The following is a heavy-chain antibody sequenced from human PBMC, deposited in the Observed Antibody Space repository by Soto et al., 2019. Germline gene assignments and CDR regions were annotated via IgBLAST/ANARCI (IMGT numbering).Heavy chain of an antibody. CDR3: ARDPTDYGGGEYYYYGLAV. CDR1: GGSISSGDYY. V-gene: IGHV4-30-4*01. D-gene: IGHD4-17*01. CDR2: IYYSGST. J-gene: IGHJ6*02. Sequence: SETLSLTCTVSGGSISSGDYYWSWIRQPPGKGLEWIGYIYYSGSTYYNPSLKSRVTISVDTSKNQFSLKLSSVTAADTAVYYCARDPTDYGGGEYYYYGLAVWGQGTTVTVSS.